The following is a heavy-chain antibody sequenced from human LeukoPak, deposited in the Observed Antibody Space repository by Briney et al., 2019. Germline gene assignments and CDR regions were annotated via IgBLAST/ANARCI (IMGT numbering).Heavy chain of an antibody. CDR3: ARGVIPTHDYY. J-gene: IGHJ4*02. V-gene: IGHV3-7*01. Sequence: ETLSLTCAVYGGSFSGYYWSWIRQPPGKGLEWVANIKQDGSEKYYVDSVKGRFTISRDNAKNSLYLQMNSLRAEDTAVYYCARGVIPTHDYYWGQGTLVTVSS. CDR1: GGSFSGYY. CDR2: IKQDGSEK. D-gene: IGHD2-21*01.